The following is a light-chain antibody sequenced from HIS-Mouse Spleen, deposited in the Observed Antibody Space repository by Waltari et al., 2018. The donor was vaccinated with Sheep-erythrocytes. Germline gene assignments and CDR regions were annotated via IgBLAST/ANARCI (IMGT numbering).Light chain of an antibody. V-gene: IGLV3-1*01. CDR3: QAWDSSTVV. CDR2: QDS. J-gene: IGLJ2*01. CDR1: KLGDKY. Sequence: SYELTQPPSVSVSPGQTASITCSGDKLGDKYACWYHQKPGQSPGLVIYQDSKRPSGIPERFSGSNSGNTATLTVSGTQAMDEADYYCQAWDSSTVVFGGGTK.